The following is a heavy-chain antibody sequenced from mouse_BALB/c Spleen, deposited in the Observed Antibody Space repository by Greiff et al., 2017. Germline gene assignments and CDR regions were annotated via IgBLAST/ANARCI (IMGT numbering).Heavy chain of an antibody. Sequence: QVQLQQSGAELVRPGASVTLSCKASGYTFTDYEMHWVKQTPVHGLEWIGAIDPETGGTAYNQKFKGKATLTADKSSSTAYMELRSLTSEDSAVYYCTRGDGNYLLFAYWGQGTLVTVSA. CDR3: TRGDGNYLLFAY. J-gene: IGHJ3*01. CDR2: IDPETGGT. CDR1: GYTFTDYE. D-gene: IGHD2-1*01. V-gene: IGHV1-15*01.